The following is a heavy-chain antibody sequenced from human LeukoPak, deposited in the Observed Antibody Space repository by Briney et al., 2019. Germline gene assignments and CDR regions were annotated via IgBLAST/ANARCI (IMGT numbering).Heavy chain of an antibody. D-gene: IGHD3-10*01. CDR3: ARAMVRGVPDY. J-gene: IGHJ4*02. V-gene: IGHV3-48*01. CDR1: GFTFSSYS. CDR2: ISSSSSTI. Sequence: PGGSLRLSCAASGFTFSSYSMNWVRQAPGKGLEWVSYISSSSSTIYYADSVKGRFTISRDNAKNSLYLQMNSLRAKDTAVYYCARAMVRGVPDYWGQGTVVTVSS.